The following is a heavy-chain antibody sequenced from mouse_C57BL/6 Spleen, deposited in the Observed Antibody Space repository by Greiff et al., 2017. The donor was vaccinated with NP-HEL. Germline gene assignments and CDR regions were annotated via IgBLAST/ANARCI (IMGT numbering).Heavy chain of an antibody. J-gene: IGHJ2*01. V-gene: IGHV1-82*01. Sequence: VQRVESGPELVKPGASVKISCKASGYAFSSSWMNWVKQRPGQGLEWIGRIYPGDGDTNYNGKFKGKATLTADKSSITAYMQRSSLTSDDSAVDFWARTGSMDYWGQGTTLTVSS. CDR1: GYAFSSSW. CDR3: ARTGSMDY. CDR2: IYPGDGDT. D-gene: IGHD2-3*01.